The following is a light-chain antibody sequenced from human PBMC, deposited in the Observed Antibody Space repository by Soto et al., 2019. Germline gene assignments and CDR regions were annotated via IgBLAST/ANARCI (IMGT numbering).Light chain of an antibody. CDR3: PQYNNGPRT. V-gene: IGKV3-15*01. Sequence: EMVMTQSPATLSVSPGERATLSCRASQSVSSNLAWYQQKPGQAPRLLIYDASTRATGIPARFSGSRSGTEFTLTISSLQSEDFAIYYCPQYNNGPRTFGQGTKVDI. CDR2: DAS. CDR1: QSVSSN. J-gene: IGKJ1*01.